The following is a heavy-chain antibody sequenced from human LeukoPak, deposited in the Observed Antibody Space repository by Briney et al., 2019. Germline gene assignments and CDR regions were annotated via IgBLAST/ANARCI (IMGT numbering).Heavy chain of an antibody. J-gene: IGHJ4*02. Sequence: GGSLRLSCAASGFTFSSYSMNWVRQAPGKGLEWVSYISSSSSTIYYADSVKGRFTISRDNAKNSLYLQMNSLGAEDTAFYYCVKVTAAGFVDHWGQGTLVTVSS. D-gene: IGHD6-13*01. CDR2: ISSSSSTI. CDR3: VKVTAAGFVDH. V-gene: IGHV3-48*01. CDR1: GFTFSSYS.